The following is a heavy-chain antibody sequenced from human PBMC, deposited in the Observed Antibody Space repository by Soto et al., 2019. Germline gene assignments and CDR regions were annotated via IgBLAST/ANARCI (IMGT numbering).Heavy chain of an antibody. CDR2: INHSGST. Sequence: SETLSLTCAVYGGSFSGYYWSWIRQPPGKGLEWIGEINHSGSTNYNPSLKGRVTISVDTSKNQFSLKLSSVTAADTAVYYCARGRLTVTTANPYYYYYGMDVWGQGTTVTVSS. CDR1: GGSFSGYY. D-gene: IGHD4-4*01. CDR3: ARGRLTVTTANPYYYYYGMDV. J-gene: IGHJ6*02. V-gene: IGHV4-34*01.